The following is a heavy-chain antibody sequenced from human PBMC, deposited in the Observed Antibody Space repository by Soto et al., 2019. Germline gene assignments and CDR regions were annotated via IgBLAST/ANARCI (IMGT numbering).Heavy chain of an antibody. J-gene: IGHJ4*02. CDR2: IYYSGST. D-gene: IGHD3-16*01. V-gene: IGHV4-61*01. CDR3: AREVGWGRVDYLYYFDY. Sequence: QVQLQESGPGLVKPSETLSLTCTVSGGSVSSGSYYWSWIRQPPGKGLEWIGYIYYSGSTNYNPSLKSRVPIAVDTARNQFSLKLSLVSAAVTAVYYGAREVGWGRVDYLYYFDYWGQGTLVTVSS. CDR1: GGSVSSGSYY.